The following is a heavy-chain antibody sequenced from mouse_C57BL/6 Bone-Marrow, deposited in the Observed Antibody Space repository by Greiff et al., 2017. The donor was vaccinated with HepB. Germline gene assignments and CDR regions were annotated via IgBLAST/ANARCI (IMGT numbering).Heavy chain of an antibody. D-gene: IGHD2-1*01. CDR3: ARNIQIYYGNGDAMDY. J-gene: IGHJ4*01. Sequence: VHLVESGPGLVQPSQSLSITCTVSGFSLTSYGVHWVRQSPGKGLEWLGVIWSGGSTDYNAAFISRLSISKDNSKSQVFFKMNSLQADDTAIYYCARNIQIYYGNGDAMDYWGQGTSVTVSS. V-gene: IGHV2-2*01. CDR2: IWSGGST. CDR1: GFSLTSYG.